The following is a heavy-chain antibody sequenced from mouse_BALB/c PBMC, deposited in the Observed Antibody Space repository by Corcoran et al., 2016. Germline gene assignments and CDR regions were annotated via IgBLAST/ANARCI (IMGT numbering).Heavy chain of an antibody. CDR2: INTYTGEP. CDR3: ARPDYGNYEFAY. CDR1: GYTFTNYG. D-gene: IGHD2-1*01. J-gene: IGHJ3*01. Sequence: QIQLVQSGPELKKPGETVKISCKASGYTFTNYGMNWVKQAPGKGLKWMGWINTYTGEPTYADDFKGRFAFSLETSASTAYLQINNLKNEDTATYFCARPDYGNYEFAYWGQGTLVTVSA. V-gene: IGHV9-3-1*01.